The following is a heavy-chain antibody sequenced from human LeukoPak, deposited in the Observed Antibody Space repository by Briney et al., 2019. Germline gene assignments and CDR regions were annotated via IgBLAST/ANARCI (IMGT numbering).Heavy chain of an antibody. Sequence: GRSLRLSCAASGFSFRSYGMHWLRQAPGKGLEWVALIWYDAANQYYGGSVKGRFTISRDNSKNMLYLQMNSLRGDDTGVYYCARCDYDRSGPRSLGAYNIWGQGTMVTVSS. J-gene: IGHJ3*02. CDR3: ARCDYDRSGPRSLGAYNI. V-gene: IGHV3-33*01. CDR2: IWYDAANQ. CDR1: GFSFRSYG. D-gene: IGHD3-22*01.